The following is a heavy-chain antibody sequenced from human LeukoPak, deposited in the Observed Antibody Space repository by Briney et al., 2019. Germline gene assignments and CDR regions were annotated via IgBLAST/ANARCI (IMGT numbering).Heavy chain of an antibody. J-gene: IGHJ3*02. CDR1: GGSISSSRYY. CDR3: ARVSSNNWYNERGAFDI. D-gene: IGHD6-13*01. Sequence: SETLSLTCTVSGGSISSSRYYWGWIRQPPGKGLEWIGSIYYSGSTYYNPSLKSRVTISVDTSKNQFSLKLSSVTAADTAVYYCARVSSNNWYNERGAFDIWGQGTMVTVSS. V-gene: IGHV4-39*07. CDR2: IYYSGST.